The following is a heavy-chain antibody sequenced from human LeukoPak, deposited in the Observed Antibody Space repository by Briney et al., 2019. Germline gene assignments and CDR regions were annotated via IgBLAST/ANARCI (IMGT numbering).Heavy chain of an antibody. CDR3: ARGPWSGYDFPHFDY. Sequence: SVKVSCKASGGTFSSYAISWVRQAPGQGLEWMGGIIPIFGTANYAQKFQGRVTITADESTGTAYMELSSLRSEDTAVYYCARGPWSGYDFPHFDYWGQGTLVTVSS. CDR2: IIPIFGTA. J-gene: IGHJ4*02. CDR1: GGTFSSYA. D-gene: IGHD5-12*01. V-gene: IGHV1-69*13.